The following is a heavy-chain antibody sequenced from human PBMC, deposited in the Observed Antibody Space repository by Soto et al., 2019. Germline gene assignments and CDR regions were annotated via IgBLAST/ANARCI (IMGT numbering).Heavy chain of an antibody. D-gene: IGHD2-15*01. CDR2: INPDGGDK. V-gene: IGHV3-7*04. J-gene: IGHJ3*01. CDR3: AMETWWRLPF. CDR1: GFAFNKEW. Sequence: VESGGGLVQPGGSLRLSCGASGFAFNKEWMSWVRQAPGKGPEWVAKINPDGGDKTYVDSVRGRFTISRDNTKNLVYMQMNSLRDEDTAVYYCAMETWWRLPFWGPGTMVTVSS.